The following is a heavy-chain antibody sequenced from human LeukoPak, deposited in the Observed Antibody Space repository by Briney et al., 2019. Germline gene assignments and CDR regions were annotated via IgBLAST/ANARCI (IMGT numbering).Heavy chain of an antibody. CDR1: GCSISSYY. D-gene: IGHD2-2*01. V-gene: IGHV4-59*01. CDR3: ARVGIVVVPAAIPHFDY. J-gene: IGHJ4*02. CDR2: IYYSGST. Sequence: PSETLSLTCTVSGCSISSYYWSWIRQPPGKGLEWIGYIYYSGSTNYNPSLKSRVTISVDTSKHQFSLKLSSVTAADTAVYYCARVGIVVVPAAIPHFDYWGQGTLVTVSS.